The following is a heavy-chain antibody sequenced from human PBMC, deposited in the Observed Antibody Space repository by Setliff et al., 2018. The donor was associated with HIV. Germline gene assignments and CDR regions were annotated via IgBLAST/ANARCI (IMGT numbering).Heavy chain of an antibody. Sequence: PSETLSLTCTVSGGSISSGYYYWSWIRQHPGKGLEWIVYIYYSGNPFYNPSLRSRVTISLDTSKNQFSLKLSSVTAADTAVYYCARGFDYAQRPPLYYFDYWGQGTLVTVSS. CDR2: IYYSGNP. CDR3: ARGFDYAQRPPLYYFDY. CDR1: GGSISSGYYY. V-gene: IGHV4-31*03. J-gene: IGHJ4*02. D-gene: IGHD2-2*01.